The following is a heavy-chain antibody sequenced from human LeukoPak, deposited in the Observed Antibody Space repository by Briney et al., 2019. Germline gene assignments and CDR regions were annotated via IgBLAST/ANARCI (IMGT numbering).Heavy chain of an antibody. CDR2: IGSSSNYI. J-gene: IGHJ4*02. D-gene: IGHD3-16*01. V-gene: IGHV3-21*01. CDR3: ARDGPWGGYFDY. CDR1: GFTFSSYS. Sequence: GESLKISFAASGFTFSSYSMNWVRQAPGKGLEWASSIGSSSNYIYYADSVKGRFTISRDNAKNSLYLQMNSLGAEDTAVYYCARDGPWGGYFDYWGQGTLVTVSS.